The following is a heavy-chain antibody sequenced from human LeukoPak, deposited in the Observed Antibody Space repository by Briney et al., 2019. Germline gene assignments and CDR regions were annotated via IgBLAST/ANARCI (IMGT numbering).Heavy chain of an antibody. D-gene: IGHD6-19*01. CDR2: ISGSGGST. J-gene: IGHJ4*02. V-gene: IGHV3-23*01. Sequence: GGSLRLSCAASGFTFSSYAMSWVRQAPGKGLEWVSAISGSGGSTYYADSVKGRFTISRDNPKNTLYLQMNSLRAEDTAVYYCAKRDAVADFFDYWGQGTLVTVSS. CDR3: AKRDAVADFFDY. CDR1: GFTFSSYA.